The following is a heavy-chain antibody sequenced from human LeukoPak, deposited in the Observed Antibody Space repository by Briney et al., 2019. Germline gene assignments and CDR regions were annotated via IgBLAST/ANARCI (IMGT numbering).Heavy chain of an antibody. J-gene: IGHJ4*02. CDR3: ARDYQYSSSPGYDY. CDR1: GGTFSSYA. D-gene: IGHD6-6*01. V-gene: IGHV1-69*13. Sequence: VASVKVSFKASGGTFSSYAISWVRQAPGQGLEWMGGIIPIFGTANYAQKFQGRVTITADESTSTAYMELSSLRSEDTAVYYCARDYQYSSSPGYDYWGQGTLVTVSS. CDR2: IIPIFGTA.